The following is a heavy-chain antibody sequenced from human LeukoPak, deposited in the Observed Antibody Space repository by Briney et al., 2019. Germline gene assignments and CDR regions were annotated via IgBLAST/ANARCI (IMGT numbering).Heavy chain of an antibody. CDR1: GFTFSSYA. J-gene: IGHJ5*02. CDR2: ISGSGGST. D-gene: IGHD3-9*01. Sequence: GASLRLSCAASGFTFSSYAMSWVRQAPGKGLEWVSAISGSGGSTYYADPVKGRFTISRDNSKNTLYLQMNSLRAEDTAVYYCAKVNLNYDILTGYYWNWFDPWGQGTLVTVSS. CDR3: AKVNLNYDILTGYYWNWFDP. V-gene: IGHV3-23*01.